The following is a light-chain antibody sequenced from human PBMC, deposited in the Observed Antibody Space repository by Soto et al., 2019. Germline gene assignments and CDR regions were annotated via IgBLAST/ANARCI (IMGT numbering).Light chain of an antibody. CDR1: QSVSSSY. CDR2: GAS. V-gene: IGKV3-20*01. Sequence: EIVLTQSPGTLSLSPGERATLSCRASQSVSSSYLAWYQQKPGQAPRLLIYGASSRATGIPDRFSGSGSGTDFTLTISRLEPEDSAVYYCQQYGSSSWAFGQGTKLEIK. J-gene: IGKJ2*01. CDR3: QQYGSSSWA.